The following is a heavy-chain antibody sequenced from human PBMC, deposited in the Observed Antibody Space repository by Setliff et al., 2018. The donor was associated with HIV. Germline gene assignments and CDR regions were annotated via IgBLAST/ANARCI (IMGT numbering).Heavy chain of an antibody. V-gene: IGHV3-21*05. CDR1: GFTFDDYG. D-gene: IGHD3-10*01. CDR3: ATSLMGQYFYY. J-gene: IGHJ4*02. CDR2: ISTSGSIK. Sequence: PGGSLRLSCAASGFTFDDYGMSWVRQAPGKGLEWVSYISTSGSIKYYADSVKGRFTISRDNAKNSLYLQMSSLRAEDTAMYYCATSLMGQYFYYWGQGTLVTVSS.